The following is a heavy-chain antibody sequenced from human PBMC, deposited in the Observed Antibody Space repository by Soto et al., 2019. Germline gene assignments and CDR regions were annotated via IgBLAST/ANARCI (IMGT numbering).Heavy chain of an antibody. J-gene: IGHJ6*03. CDR1: GGSFSGYY. D-gene: IGHD6-6*01. CDR3: ARRFSSSRTYYYYYYMDV. CDR2: INHSGST. V-gene: IGHV4-34*01. Sequence: SETLSLTCAVYGGSFSGYYWSWIRQPPGKGLEWIGEINHSGSTNYNPSLKSRVTISVDTSKNQFSLKLSSVTAADTAVYYCARRFSSSRTYYYYYYMDVWGKGTTVTVS.